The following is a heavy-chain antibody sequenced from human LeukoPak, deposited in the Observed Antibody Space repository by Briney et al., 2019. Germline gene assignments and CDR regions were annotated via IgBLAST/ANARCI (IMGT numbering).Heavy chain of an antibody. J-gene: IGHJ5*02. CDR1: GYSFTDYW. D-gene: IGHD4-23*01. V-gene: IGHV5-51*01. CDR2: IHASDSET. Sequence: GESLKISCLDSGYSFTDYWTGWARQMPGKGLEWMGIIHASDSETVYSPSFQGQVTISADKSISTAFLQWSSLKASDTAMYYCARASHGNHYWEFDPWGQGTLVTVSS. CDR3: ARASHGNHYWEFDP.